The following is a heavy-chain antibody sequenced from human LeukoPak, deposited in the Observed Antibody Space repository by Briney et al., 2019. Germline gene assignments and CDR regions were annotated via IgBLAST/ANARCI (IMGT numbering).Heavy chain of an antibody. V-gene: IGHV3-21*04. CDR3: AKVRGGWRNYFDY. J-gene: IGHJ4*02. D-gene: IGHD6-19*01. Sequence: GGSLRLSCAAPGFTFSSYSMNWVRQAPGKGLEWVSSISSSSSYIYYADSVKGRFTISRDNAKNSLYLQMNSLRAEDTAVYYCAKVRGGWRNYFDYWGQGTLVTVSS. CDR1: GFTFSSYS. CDR2: ISSSSSYI.